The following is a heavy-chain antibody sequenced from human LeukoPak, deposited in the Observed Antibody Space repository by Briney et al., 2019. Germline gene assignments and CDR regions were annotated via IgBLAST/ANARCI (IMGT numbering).Heavy chain of an antibody. CDR3: ARAGGGSWYKTIDY. Sequence: GGSLRLSCAASGFTFSSYSMNWVRQAPGKGLEWVSSISSSSSYIYYADSVKGRFTISRDNAKNSLYLQMNSLRAEDTAVYYCARAGGGSWYKTIDYWGQGTLVTVSS. V-gene: IGHV3-21*01. CDR1: GFTFSSYS. CDR2: ISSSSSYI. J-gene: IGHJ4*02. D-gene: IGHD6-13*01.